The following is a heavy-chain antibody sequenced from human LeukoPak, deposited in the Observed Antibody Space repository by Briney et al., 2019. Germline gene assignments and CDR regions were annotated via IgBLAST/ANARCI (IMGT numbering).Heavy chain of an antibody. CDR3: ARENWNYGEDF. Sequence: PSETLSLTCTVSGGSISSYYWSWIRQPPGKGLEWIGRVHSSRGSNYNPSLKSRVTTSVDTSKNQVSLKLIAVTAADSAVYYCARENWNYGEDFWGQGALVTVSS. J-gene: IGHJ4*02. CDR2: VHSSRGS. V-gene: IGHV4-4*07. CDR1: GGSISSYY. D-gene: IGHD1-7*01.